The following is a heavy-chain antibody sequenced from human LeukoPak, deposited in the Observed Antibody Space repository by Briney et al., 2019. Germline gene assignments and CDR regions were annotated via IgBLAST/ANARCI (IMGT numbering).Heavy chain of an antibody. V-gene: IGHV1-69*05. D-gene: IGHD3-16*01. CDR1: GGTFNRYA. J-gene: IGHJ3*02. CDR3: ASRWGNVPSGAFDI. Sequence: SVKVSCKASGGTFNRYAISWVRQAPGQGLEWMGGIIPIFGTANYAQKFQGRVTITTDESTSTAYMELSSLRSEDTAVYYCASRWGNVPSGAFDIWGQGTMVTVSS. CDR2: IIPIFGTA.